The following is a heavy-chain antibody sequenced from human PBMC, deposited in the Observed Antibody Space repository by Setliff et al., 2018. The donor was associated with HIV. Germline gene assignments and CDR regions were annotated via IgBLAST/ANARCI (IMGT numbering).Heavy chain of an antibody. CDR2: ISYGSTYI. CDR1: GFTFSSYC. J-gene: IGHJ6*03. D-gene: IGHD4-17*01. V-gene: IGHV3-21*04. CDR3: ASLRGDYVGQYYYYMDV. Sequence: GGSLRLSCVASGFTFSSYCMDWFRQAPGKGLEWVSSISYGSTYIYQSDSVRGRFTISRDDAKKTLYLQMNSLGVEDTAMYYCASLRGDYVGQYYYYMDVWGKGTTVTVSS.